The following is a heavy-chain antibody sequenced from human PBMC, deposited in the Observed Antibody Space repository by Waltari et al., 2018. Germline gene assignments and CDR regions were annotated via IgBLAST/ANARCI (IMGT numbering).Heavy chain of an antibody. CDR1: GGSISSYY. CDR2: IYYSGST. CDR3: ARGPELELPSWYFDY. Sequence: QVQLQESGPGLVKPSETLSLTCTVSGGSISSYYWSWIRQPPGKGLEWIGYIYYSGSTNYNPSLKSRVTISVDTSKNQFSLKLSSVTAADTAVYYCARGPELELPSWYFDYWGQGTLVTVSS. V-gene: IGHV4-59*01. J-gene: IGHJ4*02. D-gene: IGHD1-7*01.